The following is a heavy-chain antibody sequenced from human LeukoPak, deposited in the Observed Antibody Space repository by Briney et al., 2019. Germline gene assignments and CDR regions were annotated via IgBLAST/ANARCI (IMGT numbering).Heavy chain of an antibody. CDR2: INAGNGNT. V-gene: IGHV1-3*01. CDR1: GYTFTSYA. D-gene: IGHD5-18*01. Sequence: ASVKVSCKASGYTFTSYAMHWVRQAPGQRLEWMGWINAGNGNTKYSQKFQGRVTITRDTSASTAYMELGSLRSEDTAVYYCARDRSSPLWLPSNLDYWGQGTLVTVSS. J-gene: IGHJ4*02. CDR3: ARDRSSPLWLPSNLDY.